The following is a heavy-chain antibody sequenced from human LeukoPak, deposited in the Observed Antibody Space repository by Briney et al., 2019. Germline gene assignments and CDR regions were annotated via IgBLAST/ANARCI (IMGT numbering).Heavy chain of an antibody. Sequence: GGSLRLSCAASGFTVSSYWMNWVRQVPGKGLVWVSRISSDGRTRSYADSVKGRFTISRDNARTSLYLQMNSLRAEDTAVYYCATHCSSVSCSLATFDIWGQGTMVTVSS. CDR2: ISSDGRTR. CDR1: GFTVSSYW. D-gene: IGHD2-2*01. J-gene: IGHJ3*02. CDR3: ATHCSSVSCSLATFDI. V-gene: IGHV3-74*01.